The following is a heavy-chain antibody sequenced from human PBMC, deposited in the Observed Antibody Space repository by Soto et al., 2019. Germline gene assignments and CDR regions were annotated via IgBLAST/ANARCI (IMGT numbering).Heavy chain of an antibody. CDR2: ISGGGGSI. CDR3: AKGKSSNYVSHAFDV. Sequence: GGSLRLSCAASGFNFNTYAMSWVRQPPGKGLEWVSGISGGGGSIHYVDSVKGRFTISRDNSNNTLYLQMNSLRGEDTAVYYCAKGKSSNYVSHAFDVWGQGTTVTVS. CDR1: GFNFNTYA. D-gene: IGHD3-10*02. V-gene: IGHV3-23*01. J-gene: IGHJ3*01.